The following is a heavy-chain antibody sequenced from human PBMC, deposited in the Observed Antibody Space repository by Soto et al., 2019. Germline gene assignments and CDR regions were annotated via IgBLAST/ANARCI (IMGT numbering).Heavy chain of an antibody. CDR1: GGSISSGGYY. D-gene: IGHD3-9*01. V-gene: IGHV4-31*03. J-gene: IGHJ1*01. CDR3: APSYDFLPGYYVVGYSQP. Sequence: SETLSLTCTVSGGSISSGGYYWSRIRQHPGKGLEWIGYIYYSGSTYYNPSLKSRVTISVDTSKNQFSLKLSSVTAADTAVYYCAPSYDFLPGYYVVGYSQPWGQGTLVPVPS. CDR2: IYYSGST.